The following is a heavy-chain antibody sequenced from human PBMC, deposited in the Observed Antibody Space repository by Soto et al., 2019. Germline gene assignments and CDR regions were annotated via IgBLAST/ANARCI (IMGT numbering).Heavy chain of an antibody. CDR3: ARERLTTVTTFDY. CDR2: IWYDGSNK. Sequence: QVQLVESGGGVVQPGRTLRLSCAASGFTFSSYGMHWVRQAPGKGLEWVAVIWYDGSNKYYADSVKGRFTISRDNSKNTLYLQINSLRAEDTAVYYCARERLTTVTTFDYWGQGTLVTVSS. V-gene: IGHV3-33*01. D-gene: IGHD4-17*01. CDR1: GFTFSSYG. J-gene: IGHJ4*02.